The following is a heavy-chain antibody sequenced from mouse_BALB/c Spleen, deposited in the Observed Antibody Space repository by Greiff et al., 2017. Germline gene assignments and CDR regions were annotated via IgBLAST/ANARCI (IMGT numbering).Heavy chain of an antibody. CDR1: GYTFTSYV. Sequence: VQLKQSGPELVKPGASVKMSCKASGYTFTSYVMHWVKQKPGQGLEWIGYINPYNDGTKYNEKFKGKATLTSDKSSSTAYMELSSLTSEDSAVYYCAREGIITAVVATDYYAMDYWGQGTSVTVSS. V-gene: IGHV1-14*01. CDR3: AREGIITAVVATDYYAMDY. J-gene: IGHJ4*01. D-gene: IGHD1-1*01. CDR2: INPYNDGT.